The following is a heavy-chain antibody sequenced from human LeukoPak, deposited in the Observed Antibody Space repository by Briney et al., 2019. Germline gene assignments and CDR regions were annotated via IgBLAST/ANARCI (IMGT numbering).Heavy chain of an antibody. D-gene: IGHD2-15*01. CDR3: ARGHRLLPNRFDP. Sequence: PGGSLRLSCAASGFTFSSYWMSWVRQAPGKGLEWVANIKQDGSEKYYVDSVKGRLTISRHNAKNSLYLQMNSLRAEDTAVYFCARGHRLLPNRFDPWGQGTLVTVSS. J-gene: IGHJ5*02. CDR2: IKQDGSEK. V-gene: IGHV3-7*01. CDR1: GFTFSSYW.